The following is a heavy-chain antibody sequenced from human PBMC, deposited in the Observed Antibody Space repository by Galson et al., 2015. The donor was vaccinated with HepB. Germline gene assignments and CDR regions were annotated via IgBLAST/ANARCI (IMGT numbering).Heavy chain of an antibody. J-gene: IGHJ4*02. CDR1: GFTFSSYV. D-gene: IGHD3-22*01. CDR2: ISGDGGTI. Sequence: SLRLSCAASGFTFSSYVMNWVRQAPGKGLEWVSTISGDGGTIFYADSVKGRFTISRDNSKNTLYLQMSSLRAEDTAVYHCAKYDYDSSRRRSFEYWGQGTLVTVSS. CDR3: AKYDYDSSRRRSFEY. V-gene: IGHV3-23*01.